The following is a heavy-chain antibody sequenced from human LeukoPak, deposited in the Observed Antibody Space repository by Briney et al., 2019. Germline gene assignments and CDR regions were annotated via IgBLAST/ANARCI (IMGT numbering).Heavy chain of an antibody. Sequence: GGSLRLSCATSGFTFSDYYMSWIRQTPGKGLEWVSHISSSSTYTNYADSVKGRFTISRDNSMNTLYLQMNSLRADDTAVYYCANPGRYSSGWVFPPCFDYWGQGTLVTVSS. CDR2: ISSSSTYT. V-gene: IGHV3-11*03. CDR3: ANPGRYSSGWVFPPCFDY. D-gene: IGHD6-19*01. CDR1: GFTFSDYY. J-gene: IGHJ4*02.